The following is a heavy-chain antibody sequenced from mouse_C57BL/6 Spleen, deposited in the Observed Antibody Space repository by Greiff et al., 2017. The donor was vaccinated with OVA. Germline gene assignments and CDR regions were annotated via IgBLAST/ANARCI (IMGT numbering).Heavy chain of an antibody. V-gene: IGHV5-17*01. Sequence: EVMLVESGGGLVKPGGSLKLSCAASGFTFSDYGMHWVRQAPEKGLEWVAYISSGSSTIYYADTVKGRFTISRDNAKTTLFLQSTRLRSEDTAMYYCARNYYGRTWFAYWGQGTLVTVSA. CDR1: GFTFSDYG. CDR2: ISSGSSTI. CDR3: ARNYYGRTWFAY. J-gene: IGHJ3*01. D-gene: IGHD1-1*01.